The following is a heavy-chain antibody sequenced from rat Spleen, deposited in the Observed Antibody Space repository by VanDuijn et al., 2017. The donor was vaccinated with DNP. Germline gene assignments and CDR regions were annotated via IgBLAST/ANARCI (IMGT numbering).Heavy chain of an antibody. V-gene: IGHV5-29*01. CDR3: TTIPIPTD. D-gene: IGHD2-1*01. CDR2: ITNTGDST. J-gene: IGHJ2*01. Sequence: EVQLVESGGGLVQPGRSLKLSCAASGFTFSNYGMAWVRQAPAKGLEWVASITNTGDSTYYSDSVKGRFTISRDNAKSTLYLQMDSLRSEDTATYYCTTIPIPTDWGQGVMVTVSS. CDR1: GFTFSNYG.